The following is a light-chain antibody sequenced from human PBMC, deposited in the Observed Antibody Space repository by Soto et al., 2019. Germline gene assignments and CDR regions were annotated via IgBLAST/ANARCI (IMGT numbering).Light chain of an antibody. Sequence: PGDRVTLSCRSSQYINTRMAWYQHRPGQAPRLLSYQTSIRAAGIPARFSASGTGTDFTLTISDVQPEDFAVYYCHQRQSWPRTFGQGTKV. CDR2: QTS. CDR1: QYINTR. V-gene: IGKV3-11*01. J-gene: IGKJ1*01. CDR3: HQRQSWPRT.